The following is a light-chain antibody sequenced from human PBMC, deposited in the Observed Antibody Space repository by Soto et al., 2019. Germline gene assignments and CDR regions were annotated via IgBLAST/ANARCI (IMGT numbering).Light chain of an antibody. CDR2: MGS. V-gene: IGKV2-28*01. J-gene: IGKJ5*01. CDR3: MQSLQAPLT. CDR1: QSRFLTEGKNY. Sequence: DIVMTQSPLSLPVTPGEPASISCGSGQSRFLTEGKNYLDGILRRPGQSPQTLIYMGSIRASGVPDRFSGSGSGTDFTLKISRVEAEDVGSYYCMQSLQAPLTFGQGTRLEIK.